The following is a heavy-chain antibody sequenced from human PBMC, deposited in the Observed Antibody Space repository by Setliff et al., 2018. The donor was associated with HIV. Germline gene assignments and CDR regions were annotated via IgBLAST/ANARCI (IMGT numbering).Heavy chain of an antibody. CDR2: IYTSGST. CDR1: GGSISSYY. CDR3: ARGPGHDSSGYYYDYYYMDV. V-gene: IGHV4-4*08. Sequence: SETLSLTCTVSGGSISSYYWSWIRQPPGKGLEWIGYIYTSGSTNYNPALKSRVTISADTSKNQFSLKLSSVTAADTAVYYCARGPGHDSSGYYYDYYYMDVWGKGTTVTVSS. J-gene: IGHJ6*03. D-gene: IGHD3-22*01.